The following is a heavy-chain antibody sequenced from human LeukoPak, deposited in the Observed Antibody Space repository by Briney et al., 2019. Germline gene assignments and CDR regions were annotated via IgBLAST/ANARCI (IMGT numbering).Heavy chain of an antibody. J-gene: IGHJ1*01. V-gene: IGHV3-23*01. CDR1: GFTFSSYA. CDR3: AKEEGYYYDSGGYYVEYFQH. Sequence: GGSLRLSCTASGFTFSSYAMSWVRQAPGKGLEWVSAISGSGGSTYYADSVKGRFTISRDNSKNTLYLQMNSLRAEDTAVYYCAKEEGYYYDSGGYYVEYFQHWGQGTLVTVSS. D-gene: IGHD3-22*01. CDR2: ISGSGGST.